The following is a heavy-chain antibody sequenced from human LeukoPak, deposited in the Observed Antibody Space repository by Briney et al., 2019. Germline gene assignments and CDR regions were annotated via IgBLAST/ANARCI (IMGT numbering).Heavy chain of an antibody. CDR2: ISSSSSYI. J-gene: IGHJ6*03. CDR1: GFTFSSYS. D-gene: IGHD3-16*01. CDR3: ASSLGEYYYMDV. Sequence: GGSLRLSCAASGFTFSSYSMNWVRQAPGKGLEWVSSISSSSSYIYYADSVKGRFTISRDNAKNSLYLQMNSLRAEDTAVYYCASSLGEYYYMDVWGKGTTVTVSS. V-gene: IGHV3-21*01.